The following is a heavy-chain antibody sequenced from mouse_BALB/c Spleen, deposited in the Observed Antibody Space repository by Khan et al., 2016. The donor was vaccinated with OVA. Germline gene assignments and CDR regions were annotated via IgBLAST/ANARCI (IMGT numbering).Heavy chain of an antibody. Sequence: QVQLKESGAELARPGASVKMSCKTSGYTFTSYTMHWIRQRPGQALEWIGHINPSNNYTNYNQNFKDKATLIVDKSSNTAYMQVSSLTSEDSAVYYCVKEGAYHRSDGCFAYWGQGTLVTVSA. CDR1: GYTFTSYT. J-gene: IGHJ3*01. CDR3: VKEGAYHRSDGCFAY. CDR2: INPSNNYT. D-gene: IGHD2-14*01. V-gene: IGHV1-4*01.